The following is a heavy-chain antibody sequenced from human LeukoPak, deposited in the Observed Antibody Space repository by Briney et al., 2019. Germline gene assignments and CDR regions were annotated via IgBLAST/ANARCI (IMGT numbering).Heavy chain of an antibody. CDR2: IGGGGDDT. V-gene: IGHV3-23*01. CDR1: GFTFSEFA. D-gene: IGHD2/OR15-2a*01. J-gene: IGHJ3*01. Sequence: AGGSLRLSCVASGFTFSEFAMSWVRQAPGAGPEGVSAIGGGGDDTYYADSVKGRFTVSRDNSGNTLYLQMSALRAEDTAVYYCAKDYFNRNGVFDAFDLWGHGTTVTVS. CDR3: AKDYFNRNGVFDAFDL.